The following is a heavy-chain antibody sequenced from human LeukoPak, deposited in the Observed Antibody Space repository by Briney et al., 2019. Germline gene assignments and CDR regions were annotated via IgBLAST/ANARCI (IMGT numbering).Heavy chain of an antibody. V-gene: IGHV3-7*05. CDR2: IKQDGSEK. D-gene: IGHD5/OR15-5a*01. CDR3: VRAVSVSSYYFDC. CDR1: GFSFSSYW. J-gene: IGHJ4*02. Sequence: GGSLRLSCAASGFSFSSYWMTCVRRAPGKGLEWVANIKQDGSEKFYVDSVKGRFTISRDNAKNSLYLQMNSLRAEDTAVYYCVRAVSVSSYYFDCWGQGTLVTVSS.